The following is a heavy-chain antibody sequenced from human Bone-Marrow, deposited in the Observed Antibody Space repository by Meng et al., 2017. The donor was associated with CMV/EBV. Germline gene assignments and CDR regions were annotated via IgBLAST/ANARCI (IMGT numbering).Heavy chain of an antibody. J-gene: IGHJ4*02. V-gene: IGHV3-30-3*01. D-gene: IGHD6-13*01. Sequence: LSLTCAASGFTFSSYAMHWVRQAPGKGLEWVAVISYDGSNKYYADSVKGRFTISRDNAKNSLYLQMNSLRAEDTAVYYCAGGVAAAGDYWGQGTLVTVSS. CDR3: AGGVAAAGDY. CDR1: GFTFSSYA. CDR2: ISYDGSNK.